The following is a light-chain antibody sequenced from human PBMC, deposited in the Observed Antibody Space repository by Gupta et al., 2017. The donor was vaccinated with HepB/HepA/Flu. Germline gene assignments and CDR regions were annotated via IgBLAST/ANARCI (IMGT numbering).Light chain of an antibody. V-gene: IGKV4-1*01. CDR2: WAS. CDR3: QQDKSCPMCT. Sequence: DIVMTQSPDSLAVSLGERATINCKSSQSALYSSNNKNYLAWYQQKPGQPPKLLIYWASTRESGVTDRFSGSGSGKDLTLTISSRQAEDVAVYYCQQDKSCPMCTFGQGTKVEIK. J-gene: IGKJ2*02. CDR1: QSALYSSNNKNY.